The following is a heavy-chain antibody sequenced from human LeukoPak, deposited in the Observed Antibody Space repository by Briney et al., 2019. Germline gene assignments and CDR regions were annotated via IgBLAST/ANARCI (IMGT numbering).Heavy chain of an antibody. Sequence: SETLSLTCTVSGGSISSYYWSWIRQPPGKGLEWIGYIYYSGSTNYNPSLKSRVTISVDTSKNQFSLKLSSVTAADTVVYYCARGYGSGSYLGFDYWGQGTLVTVSS. CDR1: GGSISSYY. D-gene: IGHD3-10*01. V-gene: IGHV4-59*01. J-gene: IGHJ4*02. CDR2: IYYSGST. CDR3: ARGYGSGSYLGFDY.